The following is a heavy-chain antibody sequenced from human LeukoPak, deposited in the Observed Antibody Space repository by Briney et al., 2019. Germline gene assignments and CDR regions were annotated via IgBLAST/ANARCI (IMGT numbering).Heavy chain of an antibody. CDR3: ARGRRQLVRTGIDY. Sequence: PSETLSLTCAVYGGSFSGYYWSWIRQPPGKGLEWIGEINHSGSTNYNPSLKSRVTISVDTSKNQFSLKLSFVTAADTAVYYCARGRRQLVRTGIDYWGQGTLVTVSS. D-gene: IGHD6-6*01. CDR1: GGSFSGYY. V-gene: IGHV4-34*01. CDR2: INHSGST. J-gene: IGHJ4*02.